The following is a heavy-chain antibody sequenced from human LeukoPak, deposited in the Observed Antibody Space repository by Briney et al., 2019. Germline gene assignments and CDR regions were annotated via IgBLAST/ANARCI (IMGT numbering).Heavy chain of an antibody. Sequence: GSLRLSCAASGFTFSSYAMSWVRQAPGKGLEWVSAISGSGGSTYYADSVKGRFTISRDNSKNTLYLQMNSLRAEDTAVYYCAETKWEAVAGYFDYWGQGTLVTVSS. CDR2: ISGSGGST. CDR3: AETKWEAVAGYFDY. V-gene: IGHV3-23*01. D-gene: IGHD6-19*01. CDR1: GFTFSSYA. J-gene: IGHJ4*02.